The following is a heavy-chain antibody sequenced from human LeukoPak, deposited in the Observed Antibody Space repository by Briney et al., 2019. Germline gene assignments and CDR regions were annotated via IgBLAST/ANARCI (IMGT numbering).Heavy chain of an antibody. CDR2: IYHTGST. Sequence: PSETLSLTCTVSGGSISSYYWSWIRQPAGKGLEWIGSIYHTGSTYYNPSLKSRVTISVATSKNQFSLKLSSVTAADTAVYYCARGTSSWWEGPNYWGQGTLVTVSS. D-gene: IGHD6-13*01. V-gene: IGHV4-4*07. CDR3: ARGTSSWWEGPNY. J-gene: IGHJ4*02. CDR1: GGSISSYY.